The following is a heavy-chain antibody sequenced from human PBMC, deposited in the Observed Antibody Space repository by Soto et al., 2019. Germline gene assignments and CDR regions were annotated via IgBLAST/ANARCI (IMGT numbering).Heavy chain of an antibody. CDR1: GGTFSSYA. D-gene: IGHD5-18*01. Sequence: GASVKVSCKASGGTFSSYAISWVRQAPGQGLEWMGGIIPIFGTANYAQKFQGRVTITADESTSTAYMELSSLRSEDTAVYYCARSPLAYSYGPAYYYYGMDVWGQGTTVTVSS. J-gene: IGHJ6*02. CDR3: ARSPLAYSYGPAYYYYGMDV. CDR2: IIPIFGTA. V-gene: IGHV1-69*13.